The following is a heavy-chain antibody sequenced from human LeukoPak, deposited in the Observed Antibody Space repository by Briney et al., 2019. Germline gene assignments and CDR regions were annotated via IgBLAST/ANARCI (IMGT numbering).Heavy chain of an antibody. Sequence: GVSLRLSCAASGFTFSSYAMSWVRQAPGKGLEWVSAISGSGGSTYYADSVKGRFTISRDNSKNTLYLQMNSLRAEDTAVYYCAKDIQSDSSGYYPHLFDYWGQGTLVTVSS. CDR2: ISGSGGST. CDR1: GFTFSSYA. J-gene: IGHJ4*02. CDR3: AKDIQSDSSGYYPHLFDY. V-gene: IGHV3-23*01. D-gene: IGHD3-22*01.